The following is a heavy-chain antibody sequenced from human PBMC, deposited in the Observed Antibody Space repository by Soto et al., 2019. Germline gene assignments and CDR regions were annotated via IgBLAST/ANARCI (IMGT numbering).Heavy chain of an antibody. CDR3: ARGRRRGYCSGGSCYSVDLDY. CDR2: INHSGST. V-gene: IGHV4-34*01. CDR1: GGSFSGYY. D-gene: IGHD2-15*01. J-gene: IGHJ4*02. Sequence: SETLSLTCAVYGGSFSGYYWSWIRQPPGKELKRIGEINHSGSTNYNPSLKSRVTISVDTSKNQFSLKLSSVTAADTAVYYCARGRRRGYCSGGSCYSVDLDYWGQGTLVTVSS.